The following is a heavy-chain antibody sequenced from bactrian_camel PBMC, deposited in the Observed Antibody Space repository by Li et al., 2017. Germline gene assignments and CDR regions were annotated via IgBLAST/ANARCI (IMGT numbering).Heavy chain of an antibody. CDR3: AAPKVPGTDEYNY. Sequence: HVQLVESGGGSVRPGGSLRLSCVASISRYHFSNCGMGWYRQAPGKEREVVSIMRSDGTIVYADSVKGRFTISKENGKNTLYLQMNNLQIEDTALYYCAAPKVPGTDEYNYWGQGTQVTVS. CDR1: RYHFSNCG. J-gene: IGHJ4*01. V-gene: IGHV3S53*01. CDR2: MRSDGTI. D-gene: IGHD6*01.